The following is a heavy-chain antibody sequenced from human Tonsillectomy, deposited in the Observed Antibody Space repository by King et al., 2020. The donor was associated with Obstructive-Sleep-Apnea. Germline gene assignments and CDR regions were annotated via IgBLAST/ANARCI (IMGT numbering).Heavy chain of an antibody. V-gene: IGHV4-38-2*01. Sequence: QLQESGPRLVKPSETLSLTCSVSGYSISSGYYWGWIRQPPGKGLEWIGTIYHGGTTYYNPPLNSRITISVDTSNNQFSLRLSSVTASDTAVYYCARSVGGSGWYLLFYYYGMDVWGQGTTVTVSS. D-gene: IGHD6-19*01. CDR2: IYHGGTT. J-gene: IGHJ6*02. CDR1: GYSISSGYY. CDR3: ARSVGGSGWYLLFYYYGMDV.